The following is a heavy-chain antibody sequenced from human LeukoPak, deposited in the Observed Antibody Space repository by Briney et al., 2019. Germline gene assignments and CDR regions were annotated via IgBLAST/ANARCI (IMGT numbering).Heavy chain of an antibody. Sequence: ASVKVSCKASGYTFTSYAMHWARQAPGQRLEWMGWINAGNGNTKYSQKFQGRVTITRDTSASTAYMELSSLRSEDTAVYYCARAVAGKNWFDPWGQGTLVTVSS. CDR3: ARAVAGKNWFDP. V-gene: IGHV1-3*01. CDR1: GYTFTSYA. D-gene: IGHD6-19*01. J-gene: IGHJ5*02. CDR2: INAGNGNT.